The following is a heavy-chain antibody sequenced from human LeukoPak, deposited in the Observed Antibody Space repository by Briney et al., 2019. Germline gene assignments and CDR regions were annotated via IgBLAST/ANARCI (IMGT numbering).Heavy chain of an antibody. J-gene: IGHJ4*02. Sequence: GGSLRLSCAASGFSFSNYWMHWVRQAPGKGLVWVSGIKSDGSRISYADSVKGRFTISRDNAKNTLYLQMNSLRAEDTAVYYCARDSSGTYWGQGTLVTVSS. V-gene: IGHV3-74*01. D-gene: IGHD6-19*01. CDR3: ARDSSGTY. CDR2: IKSDGSRI. CDR1: GFSFSNYW.